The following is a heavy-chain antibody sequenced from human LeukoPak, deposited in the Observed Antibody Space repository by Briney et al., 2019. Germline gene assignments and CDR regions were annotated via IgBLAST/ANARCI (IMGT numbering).Heavy chain of an antibody. CDR3: ARSAMAPFDY. V-gene: IGHV3-72*01. J-gene: IGHJ4*02. D-gene: IGHD2-8*01. CDR1: GFTFSDHF. Sequence: GGSLRLSCAASGFTFSDHFMDWVRQAPGKGLEWVGRSRNKGHSYSTDHAASVKGRFTISRDESKNSLYLQMNSLQTEDTGVYYCARSAMAPFDYWGQGTLVTVSS. CDR2: SRNKGHSYST.